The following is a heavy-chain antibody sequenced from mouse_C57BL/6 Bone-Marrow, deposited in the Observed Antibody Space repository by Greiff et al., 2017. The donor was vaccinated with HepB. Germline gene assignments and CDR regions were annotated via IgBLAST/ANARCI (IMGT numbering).Heavy chain of an antibody. Sequence: VQLKESGAELVKPGASVKISCKASGYAFSSYWMNWVKQRPGKGLEWIGQIYPGDGDTNYNGKFKGKATLTADKSSSTAYMQLSSLTSEDSAVYFCARWWDIYYDYSEGTYWGQGTLVTVSA. V-gene: IGHV1-80*01. J-gene: IGHJ3*01. CDR3: ARWWDIYYDYSEGTY. CDR1: GYAFSSYW. CDR2: IYPGDGDT. D-gene: IGHD2-4*01.